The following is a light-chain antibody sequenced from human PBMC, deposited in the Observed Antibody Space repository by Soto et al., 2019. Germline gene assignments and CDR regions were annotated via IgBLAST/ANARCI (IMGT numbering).Light chain of an antibody. CDR3: KKYNSAPKT. CDR2: AAS. CDR1: QGISNY. Sequence: DIQMTQSPSSLSASVGDRVTITCRASQGISNYLASYHQKPGKVHKLLIYAASTLQSGVPSRFSGSGSGTDFTLTISSLQPEDVATYYCKKYNSAPKTFGQGTKVEIK. V-gene: IGKV1-27*01. J-gene: IGKJ1*01.